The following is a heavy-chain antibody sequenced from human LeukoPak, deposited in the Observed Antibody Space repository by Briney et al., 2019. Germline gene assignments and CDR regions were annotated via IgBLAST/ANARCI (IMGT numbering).Heavy chain of an antibody. V-gene: IGHV3-21*01. Sequence: GGSLRLSCAASGFTFSSYSMNWVRQAPGKGLEWVSSISSSSSYIYYADSVKGRFTISRDNAKNSLYLQMNSLRAEDTAVYYCARDGKDGDYLDYWGQGTLVTVSS. CDR1: GFTFSSYS. J-gene: IGHJ4*02. D-gene: IGHD4-17*01. CDR3: ARDGKDGDYLDY. CDR2: ISSSSSYI.